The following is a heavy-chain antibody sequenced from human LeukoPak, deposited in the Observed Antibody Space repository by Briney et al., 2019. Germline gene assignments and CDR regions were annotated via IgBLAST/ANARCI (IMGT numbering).Heavy chain of an antibody. CDR2: ISYDGSNK. V-gene: IGHV3-30*18. D-gene: IGHD3-3*01. CDR3: AKDHNYDFWSGYYQDY. Sequence: PGGSLRLSCAASGFTFSNYAMSWVRQAPGKGLEWVAVISYDGSNKYYADSVKGRFTISRDNAKTSLYLQMNSLRAEDTAVYYCAKDHNYDFWSGYYQDYWGQGTLVTVSS. CDR1: GFTFSNYA. J-gene: IGHJ4*02.